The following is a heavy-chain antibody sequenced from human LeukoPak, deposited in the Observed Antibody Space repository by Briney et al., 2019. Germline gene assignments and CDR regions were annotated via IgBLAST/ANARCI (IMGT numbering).Heavy chain of an antibody. D-gene: IGHD2-15*01. J-gene: IGHJ5*02. Sequence: GRSLRLSCAASGFTFSSDAMNWVRQAPGKGLEWVSTIIVIGGFTYYADSVKGRFTISRDNSKNTLYLQMNSLRAEDTAVYYCARGYCSGGSCYSVFWFDPWGQRTLVTVSS. V-gene: IGHV3-23*01. CDR3: ARGYCSGGSCYSVFWFDP. CDR2: IIVIGGFT. CDR1: GFTFSSDA.